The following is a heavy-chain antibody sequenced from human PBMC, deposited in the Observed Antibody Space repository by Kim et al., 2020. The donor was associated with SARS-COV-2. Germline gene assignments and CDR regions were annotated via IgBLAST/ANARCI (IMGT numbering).Heavy chain of an antibody. CDR3: ARDMYYYDRDFQH. Sequence: SETLSLTCTVSGYSISSGYYWGWIRQPPGKGLEWIGSIYHSGSTYYNPSLKSRVTISVDTSKNQFSLKLSSVTAADTAVYYCARDMYYYDRDFQHWGQGTLVTVSS. J-gene: IGHJ1*01. V-gene: IGHV4-38-2*02. D-gene: IGHD3-22*01. CDR1: GYSISSGYY. CDR2: IYHSGST.